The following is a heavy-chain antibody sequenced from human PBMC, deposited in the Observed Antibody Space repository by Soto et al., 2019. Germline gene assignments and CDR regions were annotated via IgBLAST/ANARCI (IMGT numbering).Heavy chain of an antibody. D-gene: IGHD6-19*01. J-gene: IGHJ6*02. CDR1: GFTFDDYA. Sequence: PGGSLRLSCAASGFTFDDYAMHWVRQAPGKGLEWVSGISWNSGSIGYADSVKGRFTISRDNAKNSLYLQMNSLRAEDTALYYCAKDKEYSSGWYDYYYYGMDVWGQGTTVTVSS. CDR2: ISWNSGSI. V-gene: IGHV3-9*01. CDR3: AKDKEYSSGWYDYYYYGMDV.